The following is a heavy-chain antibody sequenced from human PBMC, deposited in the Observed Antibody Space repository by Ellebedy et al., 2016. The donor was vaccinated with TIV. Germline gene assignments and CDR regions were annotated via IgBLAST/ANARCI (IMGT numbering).Heavy chain of an antibody. CDR1: GFTFSTYG. CDR3: ARALMPGYSYGKIDY. V-gene: IGHV3-33*08. CDR2: IWFDGSNT. Sequence: GESLKISCAASGFTFSTYGMHWVRQAPGKGLEWVALIWFDGSNTHYADSVKGQFTISRDNSKNTLYLQMNSLRAEDTAVYYCARALMPGYSYGKIDYWGQGTQVTVSS. D-gene: IGHD5-18*01. J-gene: IGHJ4*02.